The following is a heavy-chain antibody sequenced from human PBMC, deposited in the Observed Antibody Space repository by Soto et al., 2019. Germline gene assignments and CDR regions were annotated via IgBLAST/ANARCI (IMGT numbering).Heavy chain of an antibody. Sequence: QVQLQESGPGLMKPSETLSLTCSVSVGSISDYYWSWIRQTPEKGLEWIGYIYYSGTTKYNPSLGSRVLMSVDTSNNQISLKLSSVTAADTAMYYCARQPPATAAFDIWGRGTMVTVSS. CDR3: ARQPPATAAFDI. CDR2: IYYSGTT. CDR1: VGSISDYY. J-gene: IGHJ3*02. D-gene: IGHD5-12*01. V-gene: IGHV4-59*08.